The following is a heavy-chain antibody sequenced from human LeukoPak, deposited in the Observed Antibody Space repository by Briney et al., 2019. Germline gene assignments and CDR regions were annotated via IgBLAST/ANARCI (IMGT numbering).Heavy chain of an antibody. CDR3: ARVGYCSSTSCYAGGFDY. CDR2: IIPIFGTA. D-gene: IGHD2-2*01. V-gene: IGHV1-69*06. Sequence: SVKVSCKASGGTFSSYAISWVRQAPGQGLEWMGGIIPIFGTANYAQKFQGRVTITAGKSTSTAYMELSSLRSEDTAVYYCARVGYCSSTSCYAGGFDYWGQGTLVTVSS. J-gene: IGHJ4*02. CDR1: GGTFSSYA.